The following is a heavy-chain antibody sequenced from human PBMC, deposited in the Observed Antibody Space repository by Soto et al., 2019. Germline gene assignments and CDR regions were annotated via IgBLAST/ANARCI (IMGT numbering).Heavy chain of an antibody. Sequence: EVQLLESGGGLVQPGGPLRLSCAASGFTFSSYAMSWVRQAPGKRLEWVSAISGSGGSTYYADSVKGRFTISRDNSKNTLNLRMNSLRAEDTAVYYCANGYTTYSSVWYTNWSDPWCQGTLITVSS. CDR3: ANGYTTYSSVWYTNWSDP. CDR1: GFTFSSYA. V-gene: IGHV3-23*01. CDR2: ISGSGGST. J-gene: IGHJ5*02. D-gene: IGHD6-19*01.